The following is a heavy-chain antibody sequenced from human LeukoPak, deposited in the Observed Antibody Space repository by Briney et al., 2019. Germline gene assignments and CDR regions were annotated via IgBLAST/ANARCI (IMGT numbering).Heavy chain of an antibody. D-gene: IGHD3-16*01. CDR3: ARDVPGGRNDY. CDR2: IYYSGLT. V-gene: IGHV4-38-2*02. CDR1: GYSISSGYY. Sequence: SETLSLTCTVSGYSISSGYYWGWIRQPPGKGLEWIGSIYYSGLTNYSPSLKSRVTISLDTSKNQFSLNINFVTAADTAVYYCARDVPGGRNDYWGQGTLVTVSS. J-gene: IGHJ4*02.